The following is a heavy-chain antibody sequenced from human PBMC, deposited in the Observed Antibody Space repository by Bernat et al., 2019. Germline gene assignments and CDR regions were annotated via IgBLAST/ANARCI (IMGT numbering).Heavy chain of an antibody. V-gene: IGHV3-15*01. CDR2: IKSKTDGGTT. Sequence: EVQLVESGGGLVKPGGSLRLSCAASGFTFSNAWMSWVRQAPGKGLEWVGRIKSKTDGGTTDYAAPVKGRFTISRDDSKNTLYLQMNSLKTVDTAVYYCTTNVADEYCSGGSCYSGSLPTWTWYFDLWGRGTLVTISS. CDR1: GFTFSNAW. D-gene: IGHD2-15*01. J-gene: IGHJ2*01. CDR3: TTNVADEYCSGGSCYSGSLPTWTWYFDL.